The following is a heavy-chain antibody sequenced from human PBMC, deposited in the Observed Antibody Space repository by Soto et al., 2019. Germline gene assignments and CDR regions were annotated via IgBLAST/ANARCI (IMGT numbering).Heavy chain of an antibody. D-gene: IGHD5-18*01. CDR3: ARGSVTRMYWFDP. CDR1: GGSFSGYY. J-gene: IGHJ5*02. V-gene: IGHV4-34*01. Sequence: SETLSLTCAVYGGSFSGYYWSWIRQPPGKGLEWIGEINHSGSTNYNPSLKSRVTISVDTSKNQFSQKLSSVTAADTAVYYCARGSVTRMYWFDPWGQGTLVTVS. CDR2: INHSGST.